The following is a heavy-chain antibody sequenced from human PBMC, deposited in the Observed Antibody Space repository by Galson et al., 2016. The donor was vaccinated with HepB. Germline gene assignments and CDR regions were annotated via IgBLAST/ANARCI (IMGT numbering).Heavy chain of an antibody. CDR1: GFRFNYYG. V-gene: IGHV3-30*18. Sequence: SLRLSCAASGFRFNYYGMHWVRQAPGKGLEWVAVISHDGNNRYYADSVKDRFTISRDNSKNTLYLQMNNLRTEDTAVYYCAKGYDFWSGYLSYFDFWGQGTLVTVSS. CDR2: ISHDGNNR. D-gene: IGHD3-3*01. CDR3: AKGYDFWSGYLSYFDF. J-gene: IGHJ4*02.